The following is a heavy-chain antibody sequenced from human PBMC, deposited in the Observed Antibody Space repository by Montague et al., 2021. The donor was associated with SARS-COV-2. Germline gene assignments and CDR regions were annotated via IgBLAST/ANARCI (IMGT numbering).Heavy chain of an antibody. J-gene: IGHJ6*02. CDR1: GFTFSSYD. CDR2: IGTAGDT. CDR3: ARATHDSSSWTYYYYYVMDV. Sequence: SLRLSCAASGFTFSSYDMHWVRQATRKGLEWVSAIGTAGDTYYPGSVKGRFTISRENAKNSLYLQMNSLRAGDTAVYYCARATHDSSSWTYYYYYVMDVWGQGTTVTVSS. V-gene: IGHV3-13*04. D-gene: IGHD6-13*01.